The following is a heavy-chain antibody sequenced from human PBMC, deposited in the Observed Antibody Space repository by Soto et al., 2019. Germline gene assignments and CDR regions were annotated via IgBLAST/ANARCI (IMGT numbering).Heavy chain of an antibody. J-gene: IGHJ3*02. Sequence: EVQLLESGGGLVQPGGSLRLSCAASGFTFSSYAMSWVRQAPGKGLEWVSAISGSGGSTYYADSVKGRFTISRDNSKNTLYLQMNSLRAEDTAVYYCAKVLFSSYKTPGWAFDIWGQGTMVTVSS. V-gene: IGHV3-23*01. CDR1: GFTFSSYA. CDR3: AKVLFSSYKTPGWAFDI. CDR2: ISGSGGST. D-gene: IGHD6-6*01.